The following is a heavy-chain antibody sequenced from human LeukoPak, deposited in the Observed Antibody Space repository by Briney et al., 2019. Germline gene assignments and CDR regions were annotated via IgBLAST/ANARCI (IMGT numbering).Heavy chain of an antibody. Sequence: SETLSLTCAVYGGSFSGYYWSWIRQPPGKGLEWIGEINHSGSTNYKPSLKSRVTISVDTSKNQFSLKLSSVTAADTAVYYCARQYYDFWSGHSDYWGQGTLVTVSS. CDR2: INHSGST. CDR3: ARQYYDFWSGHSDY. CDR1: GGSFSGYY. J-gene: IGHJ4*02. D-gene: IGHD3-3*01. V-gene: IGHV4-34*01.